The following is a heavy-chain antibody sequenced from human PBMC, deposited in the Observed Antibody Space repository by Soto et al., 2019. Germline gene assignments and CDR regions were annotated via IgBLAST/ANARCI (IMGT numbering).Heavy chain of an antibody. CDR1: GGSFSGYY. CDR2: INHSGST. V-gene: IGHV4-34*01. Sequence: SSETLSLTCAVYGGSFSGYYWIWIRQPPGKGLEWIGEINHSGSTNYNPSLKSRVTISVDTSKNQFSLKLSSVTAADTAVYYCALNYYDSSGFVDYWGQGTLVTVSS. CDR3: ALNYYDSSGFVDY. J-gene: IGHJ4*02. D-gene: IGHD3-22*01.